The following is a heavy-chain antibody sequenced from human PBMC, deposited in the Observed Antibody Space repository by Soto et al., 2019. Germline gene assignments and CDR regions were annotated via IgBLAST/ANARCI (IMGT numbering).Heavy chain of an antibody. CDR1: GGTFSSYA. CDR3: ARDLSPPTTALYYYGMDV. Sequence: GASAKVSCKASGGTFSSYAISWVRQAPGQGLEWMGGIIPIFGTANYAQKFQGRVTITADESTSTAYMELSSLRSEDTAVYYCARDLSPPTTALYYYGMDVWGQGTTVTVSS. D-gene: IGHD3-16*02. J-gene: IGHJ6*02. V-gene: IGHV1-69*13. CDR2: IIPIFGTA.